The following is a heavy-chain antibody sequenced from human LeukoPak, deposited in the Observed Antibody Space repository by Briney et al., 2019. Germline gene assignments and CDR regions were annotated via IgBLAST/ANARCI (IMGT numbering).Heavy chain of an antibody. D-gene: IGHD2-21*01. V-gene: IGHV3-21*01. Sequence: PGGSLRLSCAASGFTFSSYSMNWVRQAPGKGLEWVSSISSRSNYIYYADSVKGRFTISRDNTKISLYLQMNSLRAEDTAVYYCAREVGIGYFDYWGQGTLVTVSS. CDR2: ISSRSNYI. CDR1: GFTFSSYS. CDR3: AREVGIGYFDY. J-gene: IGHJ4*02.